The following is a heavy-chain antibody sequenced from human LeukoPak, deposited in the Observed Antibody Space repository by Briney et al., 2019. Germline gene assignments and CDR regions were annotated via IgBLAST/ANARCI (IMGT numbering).Heavy chain of an antibody. D-gene: IGHD2-2*01. Sequence: GGSLRLSCAASGFTFGNYWMHWVRHAPGKGLVWVSRINTDGYSTNYADSVKGRFSISRDNAKNTLYLQMNSLRAEDTAVYYCARDRSYDMDVWGQGTTVTVSS. CDR1: GFTFGNYW. V-gene: IGHV3-74*01. J-gene: IGHJ6*02. CDR3: ARDRSYDMDV. CDR2: INTDGYST.